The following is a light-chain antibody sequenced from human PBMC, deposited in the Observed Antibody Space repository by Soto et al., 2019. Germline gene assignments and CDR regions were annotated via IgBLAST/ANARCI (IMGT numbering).Light chain of an antibody. CDR2: AAT. Sequence: DIQMTQSPSSLSASVGDRVTITCRASHPININLVWFQQKPGKAPKSLIYAATNLQSGVPSRFSGSGGGTDFSLTISSLQPEDVATYYCQQYNNWPQTFGQGTKVDIK. CDR1: HPININ. J-gene: IGKJ1*01. CDR3: QQYNNWPQT. V-gene: IGKV1-16*01.